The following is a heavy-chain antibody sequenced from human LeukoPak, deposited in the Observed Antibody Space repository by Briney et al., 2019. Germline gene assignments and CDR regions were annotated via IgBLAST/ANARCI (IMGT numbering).Heavy chain of an antibody. V-gene: IGHV1-18*01. D-gene: IGHD6-13*01. J-gene: IGHJ4*02. CDR3: AKDLYSSSWYYFDY. CDR2: ISAYNGNT. CDR1: GYTFTSHG. Sequence: ASVKVSCKDSGYTFTSHGISWVRQAPGQPLEWIGWISAYNGNTNYAQKLQGRVTMTTDTSTSTAYMELRSLRSDDTAVYYCAKDLYSSSWYYFDYWGQGTLVTVSS.